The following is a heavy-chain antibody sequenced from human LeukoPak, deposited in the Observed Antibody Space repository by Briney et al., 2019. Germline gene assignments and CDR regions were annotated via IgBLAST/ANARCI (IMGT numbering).Heavy chain of an antibody. D-gene: IGHD5-24*01. CDR2: IYYTGNT. CDR3: ARDNYLNPRVMDV. Sequence: SETLSLTCTVSGGSISSYYWSWIRQPPGKGLEWIGFIYYTGNTEYSPPLKSRVTLSLDTSKNHFSLKLRSVTAADTAVYFCARDNYLNPRVMDVWGKGTTVTVSS. CDR1: GGSISSYY. J-gene: IGHJ6*03. V-gene: IGHV4-59*01.